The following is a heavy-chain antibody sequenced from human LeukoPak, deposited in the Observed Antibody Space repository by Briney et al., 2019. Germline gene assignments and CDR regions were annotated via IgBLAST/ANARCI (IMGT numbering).Heavy chain of an antibody. CDR1: GFTFSSYE. CDR3: ASQKSRIAVAVDY. Sequence: PGGSLRLSCAASGFTFSSYEMNWVRQAPGKGLEWVSYISSSGSTTYYAASVKGRFTISRYNAKNSLYLQMNSLRVEDTAVYYCASQKSRIAVAVDYWGQGTLVTVSS. J-gene: IGHJ4*02. D-gene: IGHD6-19*01. CDR2: ISSSGSTT. V-gene: IGHV3-48*03.